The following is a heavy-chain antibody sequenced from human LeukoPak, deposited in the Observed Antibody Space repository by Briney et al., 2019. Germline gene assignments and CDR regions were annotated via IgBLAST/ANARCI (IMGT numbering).Heavy chain of an antibody. D-gene: IGHD4-17*01. CDR3: TRGVWTTDLPPT. Sequence: GGSLRLSCAASGFTFSSYAMSWVRQAPGKGLEWVSAISGSGGSTYYADSVKGRFTISRDNSANTVFLQMNSLGADDTAVYYCTRGVWTTDLPPTWGQETQVIVSS. J-gene: IGHJ5*02. CDR1: GFTFSSYA. V-gene: IGHV3-23*01. CDR2: ISGSGGST.